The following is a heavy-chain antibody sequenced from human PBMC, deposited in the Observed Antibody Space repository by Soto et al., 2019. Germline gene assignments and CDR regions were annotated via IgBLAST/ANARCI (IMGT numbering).Heavy chain of an antibody. CDR2: ISYDGSNK. CDR1: GFSFSSYG. V-gene: IGHV3-30*18. CDR3: AKELEGQRYGSMDY. J-gene: IGHJ4*02. D-gene: IGHD2-15*01. Sequence: GGSLRLSCAASGFSFSSYGMHWVRQAPGKGLEWVAVISYDGSNKYYADSVKGRFTISRDNSKNTLYLQMNSLRAEDTAVYYCAKELEGQRYGSMDYWDPGTLATVSS.